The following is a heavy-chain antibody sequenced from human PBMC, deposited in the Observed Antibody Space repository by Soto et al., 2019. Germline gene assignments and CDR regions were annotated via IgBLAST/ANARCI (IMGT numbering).Heavy chain of an antibody. J-gene: IGHJ6*02. CDR1: GGTFKSYV. D-gene: IGHD2-2*01. Sequence: QVQLVQSGAEVKKPGSSVKVSCKASGGTFKSYVFNWVRQAPGQGLEWMGGIIPFFGTANYAQRFQGRVTIIADEFTTTAYMELSSLRSEDTAVYYLARDVDFADVAIPAAYFYGMEVWGHGTTVIVSS. CDR3: ARDVDFADVAIPAAYFYGMEV. V-gene: IGHV1-69*01. CDR2: IIPFFGTA.